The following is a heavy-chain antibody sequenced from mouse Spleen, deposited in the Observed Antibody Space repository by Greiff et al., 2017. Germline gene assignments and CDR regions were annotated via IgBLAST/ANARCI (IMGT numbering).Heavy chain of an antibody. J-gene: IGHJ2*01. CDR2: ISSGSSTI. V-gene: IGHV5-17*01. D-gene: IGHD1-1*01. CDR3: ARHRGSRKENYFDY. Sequence: EVQLVESGGGLVKPGGSLKLSCAASGFTFSDYGMHWVRQAPEKGLEWVAYISSGSSTIYYADTVKGRFTISRDNAKNTLFLQMTSLRSEDTAMYYCARHRGSRKENYFDYWGQGTTLTVSS. CDR1: GFTFSDYG.